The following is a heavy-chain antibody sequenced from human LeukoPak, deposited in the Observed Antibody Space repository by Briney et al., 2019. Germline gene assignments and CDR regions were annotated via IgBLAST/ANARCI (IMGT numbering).Heavy chain of an antibody. D-gene: IGHD2-15*01. CDR3: ASVYCSGGSCYPGPYDY. Sequence: GASVKVSCKASGYTFTSYGISWVRQAPGQGLEWMGWISAYNGNTNYAQKLQGRVTMTTDTSTSTAYMGLRSLRSDDTAVYYCASVYCSGGSCYPGPYDYWGQGTLVTVSS. CDR2: ISAYNGNT. CDR1: GYTFTSYG. V-gene: IGHV1-18*01. J-gene: IGHJ4*02.